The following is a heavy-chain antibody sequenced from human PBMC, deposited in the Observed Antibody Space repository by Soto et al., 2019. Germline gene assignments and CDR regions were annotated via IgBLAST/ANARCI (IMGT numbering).Heavy chain of an antibody. J-gene: IGHJ4*02. CDR2: MNPNTGNT. CDR3: PTGELDSNTIS. D-gene: IGHD3-22*01. Sequence: RQAPGQGLEWMGWMNPNTGNTRYAQKFQGRVVMTRDTSVSTAYMELSSLRSEDMAMNYCPTGELDSNTISWGPRSLVPVSS. V-gene: IGHV1-8*01.